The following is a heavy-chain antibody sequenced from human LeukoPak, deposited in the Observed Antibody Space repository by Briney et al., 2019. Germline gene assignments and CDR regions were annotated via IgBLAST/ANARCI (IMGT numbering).Heavy chain of an antibody. CDR1: GYTFTGYY. D-gene: IGHD6-13*01. CDR2: INPNSGGT. V-gene: IGHV1-2*02. CDR3: ARDGYSSSWPLHYYYYMDV. J-gene: IGHJ6*03. Sequence: ASVKVSCKASGYTFTGYYMHWVRQAPGQGLEWMGWINPNSGGTNYAQKFQGRVTMTRDTSISTAYMELSRLRSDDTAVYYCARDGYSSSWPLHYYYYMDVGGKGTTVTISS.